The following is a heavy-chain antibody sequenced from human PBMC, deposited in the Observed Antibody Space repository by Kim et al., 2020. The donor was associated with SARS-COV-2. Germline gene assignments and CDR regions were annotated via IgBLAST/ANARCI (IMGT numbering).Heavy chain of an antibody. CDR3: ARPYCSGGSCYPGDY. Sequence: SHKSRVTISVDPSKNQFSLKLSSVTAADTAVYYCARPYCSGGSCYPGDYWGQGTLVTVSS. J-gene: IGHJ4*02. D-gene: IGHD2-15*01. V-gene: IGHV4-30-2*04.